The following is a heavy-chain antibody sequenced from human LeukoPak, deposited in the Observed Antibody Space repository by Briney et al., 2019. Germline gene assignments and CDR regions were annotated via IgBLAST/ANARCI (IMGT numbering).Heavy chain of an antibody. Sequence: ASVKVSCKASGGTFSSYAISWVRQAPGQGLEWMGRIIPILGIANYAQKFQGRVTITADKSTSTAYMELSSLRSEDTAVYYCAREKNTYYYDSSGSANFDYWGQGTLVTVSS. CDR2: IIPILGIA. CDR1: GGTFSSYA. J-gene: IGHJ4*02. D-gene: IGHD3-22*01. V-gene: IGHV1-69*04. CDR3: AREKNTYYYDSSGSANFDY.